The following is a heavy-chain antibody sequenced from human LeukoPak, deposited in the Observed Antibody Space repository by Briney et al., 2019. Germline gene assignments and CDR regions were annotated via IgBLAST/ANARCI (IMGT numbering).Heavy chain of an antibody. Sequence: SETLSLTCTVSGGSISSYYWSWIRQPPGKGLEGIGYIYYSGSTNYNPSLKSRVTISVDTSKNQFSLKLSSVTAADTAVYYCARGSRFLEWLLPPFDYWGQGTLVTVSS. D-gene: IGHD3-3*01. CDR2: IYYSGST. J-gene: IGHJ4*02. CDR3: ARGSRFLEWLLPPFDY. CDR1: GGSISSYY. V-gene: IGHV4-59*01.